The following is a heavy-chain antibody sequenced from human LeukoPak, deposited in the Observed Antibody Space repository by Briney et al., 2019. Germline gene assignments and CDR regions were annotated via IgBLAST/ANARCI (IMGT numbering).Heavy chain of an antibody. CDR2: IIPSGGIT. CDR1: GDTFSSYY. J-gene: IGHJ4*02. CDR3: ARDTNGAAAGPDY. Sequence: ASVKVSCKASGDTFSSYYMHWVRQAPGQGLEWMGIIIPSGGITSYAQKFQGRVTMTRDMSTSTVYMELSSLRSEDTAVYYCARDTNGAAAGPDYWGQGTLVTVSS. D-gene: IGHD6-13*01. V-gene: IGHV1-46*01.